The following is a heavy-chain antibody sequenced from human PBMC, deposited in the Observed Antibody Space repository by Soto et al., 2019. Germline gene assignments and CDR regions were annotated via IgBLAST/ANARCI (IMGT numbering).Heavy chain of an antibody. CDR1: GFTFSSHW. V-gene: IGHV3-74*01. D-gene: IGHD3-22*01. CDR2: INSDGSST. J-gene: IGHJ1*01. Sequence: GVSPILSCAASGFTFSSHWMHWVRPAPGKGLVWVSRINSDGSSTRYADSGKGRFTISRDTAKNTLYLQMKSLRAEDTAVYYCARVQIVGTHWGQGTLVTVSS. CDR3: ARVQIVGTH.